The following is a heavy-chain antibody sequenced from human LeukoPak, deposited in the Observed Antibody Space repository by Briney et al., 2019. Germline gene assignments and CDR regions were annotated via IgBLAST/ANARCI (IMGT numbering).Heavy chain of an antibody. Sequence: VASVKVSCKATGYTFTGYYMHWVRQAPGQGLEWMGWINPNSGGTNYAQKFQGRVTMTEDTSTDTAYMELSSLRSEDTAVYYCATVKFDISVGLNWFDPWGQGTLVTVSS. V-gene: IGHV1-2*02. CDR3: ATVKFDISVGLNWFDP. CDR1: GYTFTGYY. J-gene: IGHJ5*02. CDR2: INPNSGGT. D-gene: IGHD3-9*01.